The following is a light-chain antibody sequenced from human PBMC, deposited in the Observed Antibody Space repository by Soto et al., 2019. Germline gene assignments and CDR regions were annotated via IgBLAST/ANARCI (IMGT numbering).Light chain of an antibody. V-gene: IGKV1-9*01. CDR2: ASS. J-gene: IGKJ4*01. CDR3: QQFNGYPLT. CDR1: QGITTY. Sequence: IQLTQSPSSLSASVGDRVTITCRASQGITTYLAWYQQKPGRAPKLLISASSTLQSGVPARFSGSGSGTDFTLTISSLQPEDFATSYCQQFNGYPLTFGGGTKVEIK.